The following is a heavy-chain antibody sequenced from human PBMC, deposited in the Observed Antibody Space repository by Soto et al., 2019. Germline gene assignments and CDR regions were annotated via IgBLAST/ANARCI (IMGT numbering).Heavy chain of an antibody. CDR3: ARDRITTRWDAFDL. CDR2: IIPIPDIT. D-gene: IGHD3-3*01. J-gene: IGHJ3*01. CDR1: GGTFSTYI. Sequence: QVQLGQSGAEVRKPGSSVKVSCKAPGGTFSTYIISWVRQAPGQGLEWMGRIIPIPDITNYAQKFQGRVTVTADRSKSTAYMELTSLKSEDTAVYYCARDRITTRWDAFDLWGQGTMVTVSS. V-gene: IGHV1-69*08.